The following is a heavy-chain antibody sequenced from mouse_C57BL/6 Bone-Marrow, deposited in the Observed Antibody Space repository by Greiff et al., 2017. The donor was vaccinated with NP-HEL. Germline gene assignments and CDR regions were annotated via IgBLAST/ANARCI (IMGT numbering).Heavy chain of an antibody. J-gene: IGHJ2*01. Sequence: EVKVEESGGGLVKPGGSLKLSCAASGFTFSDYGMHWVRQAPEKGLEWVAYISSGSSTIYYADTVKGRFTISRDNAKNTLFLQMTSLRSEDTAMYYCARPNGNYFDYWGQGTTLTVSS. D-gene: IGHD2-1*01. CDR1: GFTFSDYG. CDR3: ARPNGNYFDY. V-gene: IGHV5-17*01. CDR2: ISSGSSTI.